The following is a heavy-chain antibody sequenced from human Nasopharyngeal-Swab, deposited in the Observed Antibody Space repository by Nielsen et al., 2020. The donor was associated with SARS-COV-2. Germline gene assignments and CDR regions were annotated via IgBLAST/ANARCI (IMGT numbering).Heavy chain of an antibody. J-gene: IGHJ4*02. CDR1: GGSISSGSYY. CDR2: IYTSGST. CDR3: ARAGRYSYGDYFDY. D-gene: IGHD5-18*01. V-gene: IGHV4-61*02. Sequence: SETLSLTCTVSGGSISSGSYYWSWIRQPAEKGLEWIGRIYTSGSTNYNPSLKSRVTISVDTSKNQFSLKLSSVTAADTAVYYCARAGRYSYGDYFDYWGQGTLVTVSS.